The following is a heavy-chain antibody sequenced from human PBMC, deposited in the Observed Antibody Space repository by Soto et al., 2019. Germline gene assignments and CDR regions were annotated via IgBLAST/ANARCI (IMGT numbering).Heavy chain of an antibody. CDR1: GFTFSSHW. Sequence: EVQVVESGGDLVQPGGSLRLSCAASGFTFSSHWMSWVRQAPGKGLEWVANIKEDGSEKDYVDSVKGRFTVSRDNAKNSLSLQMNSLRVEDTAVYYCARVRFGESFDLWGRGTLVTVSS. J-gene: IGHJ2*01. CDR2: IKEDGSEK. D-gene: IGHD3-10*01. CDR3: ARVRFGESFDL. V-gene: IGHV3-7*01.